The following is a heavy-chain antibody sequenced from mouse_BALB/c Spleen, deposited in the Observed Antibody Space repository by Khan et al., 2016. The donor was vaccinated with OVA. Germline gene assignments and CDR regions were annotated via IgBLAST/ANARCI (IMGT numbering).Heavy chain of an antibody. V-gene: IGHV5-6-3*01. Sequence: EVQRVESGGGLVQPGGSLKLSCAASGFTFSSYGMSWVRQTPEQRLELVATINSHGGRTYYPDSVKGRFTISRDNAKNTLYIQMSSLKYEDIAMYYRERMARTRNWGQGTTLTVSA. CDR2: INSHGGRT. CDR3: ERMARTRN. J-gene: IGHJ2*01. CDR1: GFTFSSYG.